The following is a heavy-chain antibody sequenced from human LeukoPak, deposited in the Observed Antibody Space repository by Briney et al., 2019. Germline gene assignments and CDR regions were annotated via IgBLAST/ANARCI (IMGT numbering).Heavy chain of an antibody. CDR3: AKVNGYCSSTSCQGAFDI. CDR1: GFTFDDYA. J-gene: IGHJ3*02. CDR2: ISWNSGSI. D-gene: IGHD2-2*01. Sequence: GRSLRLSCAASGFTFDDYAMHWVRQAPGKGLEWVSGISWNSGSIGYADSVKGRFTISRDNAKNSPYLQMNSLRAEDTALYYCAKVNGYCSSTSCQGAFDIWGQGTMVTVSS. V-gene: IGHV3-9*01.